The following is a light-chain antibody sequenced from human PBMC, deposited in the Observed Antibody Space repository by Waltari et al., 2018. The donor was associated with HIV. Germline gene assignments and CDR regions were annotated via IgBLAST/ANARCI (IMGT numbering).Light chain of an antibody. J-gene: IGLJ3*02. CDR1: ISNIGSNT. CDR3: ATWDDSLNGPV. V-gene: IGLV1-44*01. Sequence: QSVLTQPPSASGTPAQRVTISCSGSISNIGSNTVNWYQQLPGTAPKRLIYTTNQRPSGVPDRFSGSKSGASASLAISGLQSDDEADYYCATWDDSLNGPVFGGGTKLTVL. CDR2: TTN.